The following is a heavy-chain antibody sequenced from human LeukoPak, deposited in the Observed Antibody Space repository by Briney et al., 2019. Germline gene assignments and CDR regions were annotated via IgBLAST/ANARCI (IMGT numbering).Heavy chain of an antibody. CDR1: GFTFSDHY. CDR2: ISSSGRTI. Sequence: PGGSLRLSCAASGFTFSDHYMSWIRQAPGKGLEWVSYISSSGRTIYYADSVKGRFTISGDNAKNSLYLQMNSLRAEDTAVYYCARVHYYGMDVWGQGTTVTVSS. CDR3: ARVHYYGMDV. V-gene: IGHV3-11*01. J-gene: IGHJ6*02.